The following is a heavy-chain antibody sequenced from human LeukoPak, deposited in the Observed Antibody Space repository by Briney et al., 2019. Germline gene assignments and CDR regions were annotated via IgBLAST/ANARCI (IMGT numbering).Heavy chain of an antibody. J-gene: IGHJ4*02. CDR2: ISYDGSNK. CDR3: ARDLFRRRNGVVEGYFDY. CDR1: GFTFSSYA. D-gene: IGHD2-8*01. Sequence: GGSLRLSCAVSGFTFSSYAMHWVRQAPGKGLEWVAVISYDGSNKYYADSVKGRFTISRDNSKNTLYLQMNSLRAEDTAVYYCARDLFRRRNGVVEGYFDYWGQGTLVTVSS. V-gene: IGHV3-30-3*01.